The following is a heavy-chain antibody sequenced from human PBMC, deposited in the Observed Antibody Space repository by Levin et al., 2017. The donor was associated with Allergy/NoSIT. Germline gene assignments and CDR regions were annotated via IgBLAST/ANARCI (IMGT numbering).Heavy chain of an antibody. D-gene: IGHD4-11*01. Sequence: GGSLLLSFSSSFFPFLPSSLPFFLPSPFPFLSFVSAIDTAAETYYPGSVRGRFTISRENAKNSLYLQMNSLRAGDTAVYFCVSEGGGNSNIDPFDYWGQGTLVTVSS. CDR1: FFPFLPSS. CDR3: VSEGGGNSNIDPFDY. J-gene: IGHJ4*02. V-gene: IGHV3-13*01. CDR2: IDTAAET.